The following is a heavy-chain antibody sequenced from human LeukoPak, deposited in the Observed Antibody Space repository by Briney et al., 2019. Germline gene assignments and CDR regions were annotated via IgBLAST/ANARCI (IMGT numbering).Heavy chain of an antibody. J-gene: IGHJ4*02. CDR1: GGSISSGYY. V-gene: IGHV4-38-2*02. CDR2: IYHSGST. Sequence: KPSETLSLTCTVSGGSISSGYYWGWLRQPPGKGLEWIGSIYHSGSTYYNPSLKSRVTISVDTSKNQFSLKLSSVTAADTAVYYCARAQRVLSGSFDYWGQGTLVTVSS. D-gene: IGHD3-10*01. CDR3: ARAQRVLSGSFDY.